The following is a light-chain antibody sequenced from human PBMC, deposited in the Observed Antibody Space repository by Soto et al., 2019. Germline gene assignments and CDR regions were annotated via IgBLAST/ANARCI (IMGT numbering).Light chain of an antibody. CDR3: QQYYSYPFT. J-gene: IGKJ4*01. CDR2: AAS. V-gene: IGKV1-8*01. CDR1: QGISSY. Sequence: AIRMTQSPSSLSASTGDRVTITCRASQGISSYLAWYQQKVGKAPKLLIYAASTLQSGVPSRFSGSGSGTDFTLTISCLQSEDFATYYCQQYYSYPFTFGGGTKVVIK.